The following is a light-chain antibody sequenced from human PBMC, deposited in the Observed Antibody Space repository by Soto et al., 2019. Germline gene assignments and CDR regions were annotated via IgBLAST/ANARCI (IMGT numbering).Light chain of an antibody. CDR3: QQYGSSGT. Sequence: EVVLTQSPVTLSASPGERATLSCRASQGIRDNLAWYQQKPGQAPRLLIYGASNRATGIPDRFSGSGSGTDFTLTISRLEPEDFAVYYCQQYGSSGTFGQGTKV. CDR2: GAS. V-gene: IGKV3-20*01. J-gene: IGKJ1*01. CDR1: QGIRDN.